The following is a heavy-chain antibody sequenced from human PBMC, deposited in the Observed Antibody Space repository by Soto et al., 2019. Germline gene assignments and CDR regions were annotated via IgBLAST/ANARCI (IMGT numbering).Heavy chain of an antibody. J-gene: IGHJ3*02. D-gene: IGHD3-22*01. CDR2: IIPVFGSA. CDR3: ARGAATKIVVVMYDAFEI. CDR1: GATLNTFINYG. V-gene: IGHV1-69*12. Sequence: QVQLVQSGAEAKKPGSSVKVSCEASGATLNTFINYGITWVRQAPGQGLEWMGGIIPVFGSAHYAQKFQGRVTISADESTRTAYMELSSLRSDDTAVYYCARGAATKIVVVMYDAFEIWGQGTMVTVSS.